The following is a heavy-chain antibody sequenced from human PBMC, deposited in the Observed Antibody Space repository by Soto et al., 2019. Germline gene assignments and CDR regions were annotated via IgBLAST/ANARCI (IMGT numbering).Heavy chain of an antibody. CDR2: INPNSGGT. J-gene: IGHJ1*01. D-gene: IGHD4-17*01. CDR1: GYTFTGYY. Sequence: ASVKVSCKASGYTFTGYYMHWVRQAPGQGLEWMGWINPNSGGTNYAQKFQGWVTMTRDTSISTAYMELSRLRSDDTAMYYCARGSYGRGEYFQHWGQGTLVTVSS. V-gene: IGHV1-2*04. CDR3: ARGSYGRGEYFQH.